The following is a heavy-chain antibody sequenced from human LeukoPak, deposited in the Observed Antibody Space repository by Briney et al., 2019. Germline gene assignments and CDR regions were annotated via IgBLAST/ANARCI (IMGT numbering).Heavy chain of an antibody. Sequence: GASVKVSCKASGYTFTGYYMHWVRQAPGQGLEWMGWINPNSGGTNYAQKFQGRVTMTRDTSISTAYMELSRLRSDDTAVYYCARSGYPYPRDLDYWGQGTLVTVSS. J-gene: IGHJ4*02. CDR3: ARSGYPYPRDLDY. CDR1: GYTFTGYY. D-gene: IGHD6-25*01. V-gene: IGHV1-2*02. CDR2: INPNSGGT.